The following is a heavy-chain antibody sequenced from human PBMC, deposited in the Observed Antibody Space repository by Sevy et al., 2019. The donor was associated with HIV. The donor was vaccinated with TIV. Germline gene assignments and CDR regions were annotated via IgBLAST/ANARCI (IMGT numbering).Heavy chain of an antibody. CDR1: GFTFGTYT. CDR3: AKGDTSFYGMDV. CDR2: ISGSGGST. Sequence: GGSLRLSCAASGFTFGTYTMNWVRQAPGKGLEWVSAISGSGGSTYYTDSVKGRFTISRDNFKTTLYLQMNSLRAEDTAVYYCAKGDTSFYGMDVWGQGTTGTVSS. D-gene: IGHD5-18*01. J-gene: IGHJ6*02. V-gene: IGHV3-23*01.